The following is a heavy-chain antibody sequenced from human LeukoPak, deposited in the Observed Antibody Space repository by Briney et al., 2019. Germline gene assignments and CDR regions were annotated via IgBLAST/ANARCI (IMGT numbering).Heavy chain of an antibody. V-gene: IGHV3-21*01. Sequence: PGGSLRLPCAASGFTFNTYNMNWVRQAPGKGLEWVSSISSSSSYIYYADSVKGRFTISRDNAKNSLYLQMNSLRAEDTAVYYCARAYSETYGLGYYYMDVWGKGTTVTISS. CDR3: ARAYSETYGLGYYYMDV. D-gene: IGHD1-26*01. J-gene: IGHJ6*03. CDR2: ISSSSSYI. CDR1: GFTFNTYN.